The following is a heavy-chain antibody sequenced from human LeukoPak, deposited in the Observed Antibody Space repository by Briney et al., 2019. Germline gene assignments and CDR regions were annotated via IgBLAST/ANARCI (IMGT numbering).Heavy chain of an antibody. J-gene: IGHJ6*02. CDR1: GFTFSSYW. CDR3: AREGGGLVYYYYGMDV. CDR2: INSDGSST. D-gene: IGHD3-16*01. Sequence: GGSLRLSCAASGFTFSSYWMHWVRQAPGKGLVWVSRINSDGSSTSYADSVKGRFTISRDNAKNTLYLQMNSLRAEDTAVYYCAREGGGLVYYYYGMDVWGRGTTVTVSS. V-gene: IGHV3-74*01.